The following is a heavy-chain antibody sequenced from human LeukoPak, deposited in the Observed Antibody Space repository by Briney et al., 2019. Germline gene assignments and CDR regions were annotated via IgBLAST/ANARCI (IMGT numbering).Heavy chain of an antibody. J-gene: IGHJ4*02. Sequence: GGCLRLSCEASGFTFTDSYMTWIRQAPGKGLEWLSYISPDGRDISYADSVKGRFTISRDNSKNTLYLQMNSLRAEDTAVYYCAREGYSYGLGFDYWGQGTLVTVSS. CDR2: ISPDGRDI. V-gene: IGHV3-11*04. CDR1: GFTFTDSY. D-gene: IGHD5-18*01. CDR3: AREGYSYGLGFDY.